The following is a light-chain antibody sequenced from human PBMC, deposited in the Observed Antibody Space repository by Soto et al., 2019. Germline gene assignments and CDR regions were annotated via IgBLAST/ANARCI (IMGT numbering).Light chain of an antibody. V-gene: IGKV3-11*01. CDR2: EAS. CDR1: QRVSTF. CDR3: QQSHNWPRT. Sequence: EILVTQSPGTLSLSPGDRATLSCRASQRVSTFLAWYQQRPGQAPRLLISEASNRATGIPARFSGSGSGTDFTLTISSLEPEDFAVYYCQQSHNWPRTFGQGTKV. J-gene: IGKJ1*01.